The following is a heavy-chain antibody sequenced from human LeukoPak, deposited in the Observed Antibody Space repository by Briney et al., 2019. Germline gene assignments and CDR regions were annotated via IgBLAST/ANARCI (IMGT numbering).Heavy chain of an antibody. Sequence: PGGSLRLSCAASGFTFSRHWMSWVRQAPGKGLEWVANIKQDGSEKYYVDSVKGRFTISRDNAKNSLYLQMNSLRAEDTAVYYCARGRYGRDAFDIWGQGTMVTVFS. CDR2: IKQDGSEK. CDR1: GFTFSRHW. J-gene: IGHJ3*02. D-gene: IGHD4-17*01. V-gene: IGHV3-7*03. CDR3: ARGRYGRDAFDI.